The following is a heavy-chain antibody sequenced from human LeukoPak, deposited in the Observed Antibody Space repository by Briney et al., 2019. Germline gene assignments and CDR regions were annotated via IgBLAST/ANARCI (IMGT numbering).Heavy chain of an antibody. V-gene: IGHV4-34*01. J-gene: IGHJ4*02. Sequence: SETLSLTCAVYGGSFSGYYWSWIRQPPGKGLEWIGEINHSGSTNYNPSLKSRVTISVDTSKNQFSLKLSSVTAADTAVYYCAINSGSYSSEYWAQGTLVTVSS. CDR1: GGSFSGYY. CDR3: AINSGSYSSEY. D-gene: IGHD1-26*01. CDR2: INHSGST.